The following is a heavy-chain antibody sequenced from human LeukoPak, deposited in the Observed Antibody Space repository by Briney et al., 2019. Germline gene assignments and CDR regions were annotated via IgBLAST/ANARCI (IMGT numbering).Heavy chain of an antibody. Sequence: GGSLGLSCAASGFTFSSYAMSWVRQAPGKGLEWVSAISGSGGSTYYADSVKGRFTISRDNSKNTLYLQMNSLRAEDTAVYYCAKDDLWFGDQYYFDYWGQGTLVTVSS. J-gene: IGHJ4*02. D-gene: IGHD3-10*01. CDR2: ISGSGGST. CDR3: AKDDLWFGDQYYFDY. CDR1: GFTFSSYA. V-gene: IGHV3-23*01.